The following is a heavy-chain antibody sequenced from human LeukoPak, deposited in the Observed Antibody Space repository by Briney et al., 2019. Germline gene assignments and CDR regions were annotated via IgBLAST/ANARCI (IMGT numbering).Heavy chain of an antibody. D-gene: IGHD3-3*01. CDR1: GYTFTGYY. V-gene: IGHV1-2*02. J-gene: IGHJ6*03. CDR2: INPNSGGT. Sequence: ASVKVSCKASGYTFTGYYMRWVRQAPGQGLEWMGWINPNSGGTNYAQKFQGRVTMTRDTSISTAYMELSRLRSDDTAVYYCARDKYDFWSGEYYYYMDVWGKGTTVTVSS. CDR3: ARDKYDFWSGEYYYYMDV.